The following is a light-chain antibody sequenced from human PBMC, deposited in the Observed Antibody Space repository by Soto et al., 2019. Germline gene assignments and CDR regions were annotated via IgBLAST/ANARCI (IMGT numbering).Light chain of an antibody. CDR2: AAS. CDR1: QGIRND. Sequence: AIQMTQSPSSLSASVGDRGIITCRASQGIRNDLGWYQQKPGKAPKLLIYAASSLQSGVPSRFSGSGSGTDFTLTISSLQTEDIATYYCLQDYSYPRTFGQGTKVEIK. CDR3: LQDYSYPRT. V-gene: IGKV1-6*01. J-gene: IGKJ1*01.